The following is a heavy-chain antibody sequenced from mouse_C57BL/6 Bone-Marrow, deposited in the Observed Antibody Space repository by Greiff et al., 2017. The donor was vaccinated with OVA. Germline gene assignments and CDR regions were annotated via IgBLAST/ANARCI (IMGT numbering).Heavy chain of an antibody. D-gene: IGHD2-3*01. CDR3: ARRGWLTSWFAY. CDR2: IDPEDGET. J-gene: IGHJ3*01. CDR1: GFTINDYY. V-gene: IGHV14-2*01. Sequence: EVKLMESGAELVKPGASVKLSCTASGFTINDYYMHWVKHRTEQGLEWIGRIDPEDGETKYASKFQGKAPITADTSSNTAYLQLSSRTSEDTAVYYCARRGWLTSWFAYWGQGTLVTVSA.